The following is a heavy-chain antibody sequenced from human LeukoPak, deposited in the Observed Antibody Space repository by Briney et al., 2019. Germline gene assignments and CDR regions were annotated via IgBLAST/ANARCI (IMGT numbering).Heavy chain of an antibody. CDR1: GFTFSSYS. CDR3: ARPGYSDYFDY. J-gene: IGHJ4*02. CDR2: ISSSSTI. D-gene: IGHD1-1*01. V-gene: IGHV3-48*02. Sequence: GGSLRLSCAGSGFTFSSYSMNWVRQAPGKGLEWVSYISSSSTIYYADSVKGRFTISRDNAKNSLYLQMNSLRDEDTAVYYCARPGYSDYFDYWGQGTLVTVSS.